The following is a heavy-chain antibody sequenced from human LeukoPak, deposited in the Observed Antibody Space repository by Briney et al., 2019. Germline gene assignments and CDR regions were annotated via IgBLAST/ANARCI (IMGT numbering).Heavy chain of an antibody. CDR2: IYYSGST. Sequence: SETLSLTCTVSGGSISSGGYYWSWIRQHPGKGLEWIGYIYYSGSTYYNPSLKSRVTISVDTSKNQFSLKLSSVTAADTAVYYCARDLKVVAATSYYYYGMDVWGQGTTVTVSS. V-gene: IGHV4-31*03. CDR1: GGSISSGGYY. CDR3: ARDLKVVAATSYYYYGMDV. J-gene: IGHJ6*02. D-gene: IGHD2-15*01.